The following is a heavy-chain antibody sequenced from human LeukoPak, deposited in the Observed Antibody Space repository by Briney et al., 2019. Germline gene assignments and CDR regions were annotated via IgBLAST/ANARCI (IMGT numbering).Heavy chain of an antibody. Sequence: GGSLRLSCAAPGFSFSPYWMSWVRQAPGKGLEWVANINQDGSEKYYVDSVKGRFAISRDIAKNSLYLQMNSLRTGDTAVYYCATYCSGSSCYSGPGRVILDYWGQGTLVTVSS. V-gene: IGHV3-7*01. D-gene: IGHD2-15*01. CDR3: ATYCSGSSCYSGPGRVILDY. J-gene: IGHJ4*02. CDR1: GFSFSPYW. CDR2: INQDGSEK.